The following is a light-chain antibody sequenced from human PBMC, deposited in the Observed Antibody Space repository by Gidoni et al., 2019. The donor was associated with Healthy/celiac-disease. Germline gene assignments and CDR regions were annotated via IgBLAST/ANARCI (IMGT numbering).Light chain of an antibody. J-gene: IGKJ2*01. CDR2: AAS. CDR1: QSISSY. V-gene: IGKV1-39*01. Sequence: IQIPESPSSLYASVGARVTITCRASQSISSYLNWYQQKPGKAPKLLIYAASSLHSGVPSRFSGSGSGTDFTLTISSLQPEDFATYYCQQSYSTPYTFGQGTKLEIK. CDR3: QQSYSTPYT.